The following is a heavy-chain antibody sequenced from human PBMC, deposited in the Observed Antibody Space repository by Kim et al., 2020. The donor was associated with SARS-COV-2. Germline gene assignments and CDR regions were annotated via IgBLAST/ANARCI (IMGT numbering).Heavy chain of an antibody. CDR3: AREGPHFYYDTPGNYYYGMDV. CDR2: IIPILGIA. D-gene: IGHD3-22*01. J-gene: IGHJ6*02. CDR1: GGTFSSYA. V-gene: IGHV1-69*04. Sequence: SVKVSCKASGGTFSSYAISWVRQAPGQGLEWMGRIIPILGIANYAQKFQGRVTITADKSTSTAYMELSSLRSEDTAVYYCAREGPHFYYDTPGNYYYGMDVWGQGTTVTVSS.